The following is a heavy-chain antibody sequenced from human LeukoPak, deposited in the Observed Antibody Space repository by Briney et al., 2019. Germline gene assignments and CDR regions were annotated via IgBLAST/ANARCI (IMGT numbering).Heavy chain of an antibody. Sequence: SVKVSCKASGGTFSSYAISWVRQAPGQGLEWMGGIIPIFGTANYAQKFQGRVTITTDESTSTAYMELGSLRSEDTAVYYCASGCSSTSCYTGFFRFWGQGTLVTVSS. CDR2: IIPIFGTA. CDR1: GGTFSSYA. D-gene: IGHD2-2*02. CDR3: ASGCSSTSCYTGFFRF. J-gene: IGHJ4*02. V-gene: IGHV1-69*05.